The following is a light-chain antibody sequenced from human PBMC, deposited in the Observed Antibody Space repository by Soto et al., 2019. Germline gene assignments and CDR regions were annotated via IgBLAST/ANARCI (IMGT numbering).Light chain of an antibody. V-gene: IGKV3-20*01. CDR3: QKQGTSTRT. CDR1: QSVDGIF. J-gene: IGKJ1*01. CDR2: GES. Sequence: VLTQYPGPLSLSPGERATLSCRASQSVDGIFLAWYQKKTGRAPRLLIYGESSRATGIPARLSGSGAGTDLNLIISRLEPEDGAAYYGQKQGTSTRTCGHGTKVDIK.